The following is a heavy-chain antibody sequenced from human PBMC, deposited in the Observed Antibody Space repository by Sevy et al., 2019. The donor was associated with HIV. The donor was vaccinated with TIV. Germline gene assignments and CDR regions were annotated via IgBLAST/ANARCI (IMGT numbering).Heavy chain of an antibody. CDR1: GFIFSNHG. V-gene: IGHV3-33*01. CDR3: ARDVDSNYDGIGA. CDR2: IWYDGSDT. J-gene: IGHJ6*02. Sequence: GGSLRLSCAASGFIFSNHGMHWVRQAPGKGLEWVARIWYDGSDTYYGESVKGRFTSSRDNSKNTVDLQMNSLRVEDTAVYYCARDVDSNYDGIGAWGQGTTVTVSS. D-gene: IGHD3-10*01.